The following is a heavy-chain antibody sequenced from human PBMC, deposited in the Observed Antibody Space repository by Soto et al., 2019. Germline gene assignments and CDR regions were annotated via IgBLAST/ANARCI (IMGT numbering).Heavy chain of an antibody. J-gene: IGHJ4*02. CDR1: GFPINRNS. CDR3: ARESEDLTSNFDY. Sequence: PGGALGLTCAVAGFPINRNSMNWVSQDPGKGLEWVSSISITTNYIYYGDAMKGRFTISRDNANNSVYLVMNSLRAEDTAVYYWARESEDLTSNFDYWGQGTLVTVSS. V-gene: IGHV3-21*06. CDR2: ISITTNYI.